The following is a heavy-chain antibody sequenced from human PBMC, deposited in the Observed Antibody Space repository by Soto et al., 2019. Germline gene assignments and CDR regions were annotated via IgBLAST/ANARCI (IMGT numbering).Heavy chain of an antibody. Sequence: GASVKVSCKASGYTFTSYGISWVRQAPGQGLEWMGWISAYNGNTNYAQKLQGRVTMTTDTSTSTAYMEMRSLRSDDTAVYYCAKEVDTAMVLDYWGQGTLVTVSS. CDR1: GYTFTSYG. CDR2: ISAYNGNT. CDR3: AKEVDTAMVLDY. D-gene: IGHD5-18*01. J-gene: IGHJ4*02. V-gene: IGHV1-18*01.